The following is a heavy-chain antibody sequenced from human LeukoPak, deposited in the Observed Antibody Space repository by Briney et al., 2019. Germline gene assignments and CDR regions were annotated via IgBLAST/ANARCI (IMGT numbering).Heavy chain of an antibody. V-gene: IGHV4-34*01. CDR3: ARSHCGGDCYSSRWQILYGYYYYYMDV. D-gene: IGHD2-21*02. J-gene: IGHJ6*03. CDR2: INHSGSS. Sequence: SETLSLTCAVYGGSFRGFYWTWIRQSPGKGLEWIGEINHSGSSSYNPSLKSRIMISVDMSKNQFSLKARSATAADTAVYYCARSHCGGDCYSSRWQILYGYYYYYMDVWGTGTTVTVSS. CDR1: GGSFRGFY.